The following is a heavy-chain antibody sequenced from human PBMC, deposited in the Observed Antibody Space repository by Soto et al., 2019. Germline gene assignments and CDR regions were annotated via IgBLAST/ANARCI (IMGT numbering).Heavy chain of an antibody. J-gene: IGHJ6*02. V-gene: IGHV3-30*18. Sequence: QVQLVESGGGVVQPGRSLRLSCAASGFTFSSYGMHWVRQAPGKGLEWVAVISYDGSNKYYADSVKGRFTISRDNSKNTLYRKMNSLRAEDTAVYYCAKDKGTISPYYYYGMDVWGQGTTVTVSS. CDR3: AKDKGTISPYYYYGMDV. CDR1: GFTFSSYG. D-gene: IGHD3-3*01. CDR2: ISYDGSNK.